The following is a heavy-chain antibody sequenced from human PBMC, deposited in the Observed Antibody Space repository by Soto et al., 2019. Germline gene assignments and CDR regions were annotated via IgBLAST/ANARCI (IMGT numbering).Heavy chain of an antibody. CDR2: ISGDERDK. Sequence: GGSLRLYCAASGFTFSSFTMHWVRQAPGEGLDWVAVISGDERDKRYAGSVQGRFTISRDNSKSTLYLQMNNLRTEDTAIYYCARDLSGVGIESQWGQGTLVTVSS. CDR3: ARDLSGVGIESQ. CDR1: GFTFSSFT. J-gene: IGHJ4*02. D-gene: IGHD3-10*01. V-gene: IGHV3-30*04.